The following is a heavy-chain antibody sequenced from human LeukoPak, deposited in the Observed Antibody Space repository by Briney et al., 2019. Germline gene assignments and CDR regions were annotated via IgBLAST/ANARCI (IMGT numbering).Heavy chain of an antibody. Sequence: GASVKVSCKASGGTFSSYAISWVRQAPGQGLEWMGRIIPILGIANYAQKFQGRVTITADKSTSTAYMELSSLRSEDTAVYYCARDGIVGAPGGSWFDPWGQGTLVTVSS. J-gene: IGHJ5*02. CDR2: IIPILGIA. V-gene: IGHV1-69*04. CDR3: ARDGIVGAPGGSWFDP. D-gene: IGHD1-26*01. CDR1: GGTFSSYA.